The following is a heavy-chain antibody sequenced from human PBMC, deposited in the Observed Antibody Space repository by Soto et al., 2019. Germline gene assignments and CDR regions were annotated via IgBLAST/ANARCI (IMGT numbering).Heavy chain of an antibody. V-gene: IGHV4-30-4*01. CDR3: ARVDFTMISYGMDV. D-gene: IGHD3-22*01. CDR1: GGSISSGDYY. CDR2: IYYSGST. J-gene: IGHJ6*02. Sequence: PSETLSLTCTVSGGSISSGDYYWSWIRQPPGKGLEWIGYIYYSGSTYYNPSLKSRVTISVDTSKNQFSLKLSSVTAADTAVYYCARVDFTMISYGMDVWGQGTTVTVSS.